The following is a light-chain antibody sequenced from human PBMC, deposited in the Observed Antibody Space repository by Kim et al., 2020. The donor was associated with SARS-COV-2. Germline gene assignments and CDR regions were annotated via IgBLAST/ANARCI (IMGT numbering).Light chain of an antibody. CDR3: NSRDSSGNHVI. CDR1: SLRIYD. CDR2: GKK. V-gene: IGLV3-19*01. J-gene: IGLJ2*01. Sequence: ALGQTVRITCQGDSLRIYDASWYQQKPGQAPVLVMYGKKNRPSGIPDRFSGSSSENTASLTITGAQAEDEADYYCNSRDSSGNHVIFGGGTQLTVL.